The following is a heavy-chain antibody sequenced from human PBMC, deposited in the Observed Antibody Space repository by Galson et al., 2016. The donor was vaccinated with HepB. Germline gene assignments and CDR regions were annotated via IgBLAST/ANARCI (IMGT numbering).Heavy chain of an antibody. V-gene: IGHV3-7*04. CDR3: ARDPGYSAFDI. Sequence: SLRLSCAVSGFTFGSYWMSWVRQAPGKGLELAANINQDGSEKSYVDSAKGRFTISRDNAKNSLYLQMNSLRAEDTAVYFCARDPGYSAFDIWGQGTMVTVSS. D-gene: IGHD5-12*01. CDR1: GFTFGSYW. J-gene: IGHJ3*02. CDR2: INQDGSEK.